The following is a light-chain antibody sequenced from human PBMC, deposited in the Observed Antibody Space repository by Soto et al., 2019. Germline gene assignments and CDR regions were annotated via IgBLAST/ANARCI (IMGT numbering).Light chain of an antibody. CDR2: AAS. CDR1: QSISTF. J-gene: IGKJ1*01. Sequence: DIQMTQSPSSLSASVGDRVTITCRASQSISTFLNWYQQKPGKAPNLLIYAASALQSGVPSRFSGSGSGTDFTLIISRLEPEDSAVYYCQYYDTSPAWTFGQGTKVDIK. V-gene: IGKV1-39*02. CDR3: QYYDTSPAWT.